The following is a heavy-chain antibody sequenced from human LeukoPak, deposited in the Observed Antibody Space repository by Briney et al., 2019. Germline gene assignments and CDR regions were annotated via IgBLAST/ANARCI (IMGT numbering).Heavy chain of an antibody. V-gene: IGHV3-33*06. CDR1: GFTFSNFG. CDR3: AKDRGSSIYAGFTWFAP. D-gene: IGHD6-13*01. Sequence: PGGSLRLSCAASGFTFSNFGMHWVRQAPGKGLEWVALIWSDGSSQYYADSVKGRFTISRDNSNNTQFLQMNSLRAEDTAVYYCAKDRGSSIYAGFTWFAPWGQGTLVTVSS. CDR2: IWSDGSSQ. J-gene: IGHJ5*02.